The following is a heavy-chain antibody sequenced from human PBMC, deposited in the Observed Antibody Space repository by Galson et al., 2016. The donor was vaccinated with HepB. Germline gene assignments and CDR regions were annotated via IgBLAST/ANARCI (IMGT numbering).Heavy chain of an antibody. CDR2: VSTSSRYI. Sequence: SLRLSCAASGFTFSSYSMNWVRQAPGMGLEWVSSVSTSSRYIYVTDSVKGRFTISRDNAKNSLYLQMSSLRAEDPAVYSCARDWGSSWCLHWGQGTLVTVSS. CDR1: GFTFSSYS. J-gene: IGHJ4*02. CDR3: ARDWGSSWCLH. D-gene: IGHD6-13*01. V-gene: IGHV3-21*01.